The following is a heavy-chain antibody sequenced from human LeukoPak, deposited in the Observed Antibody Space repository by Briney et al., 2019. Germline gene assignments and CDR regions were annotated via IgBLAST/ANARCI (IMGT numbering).Heavy chain of an antibody. CDR2: INSDGRIT. J-gene: IGHJ4*02. CDR1: GFTFSRYW. V-gene: IGHV3-74*01. CDR3: VKVTAAVDS. D-gene: IGHD2-2*01. Sequence: PGGSLRLSCAASGFTFSRYWMHWVRQAPGKGLVWVSRINSDGRITDYADSVKGRFTISRDNAKNTLYLQMSSLRDEDTGVYYCVKVTAAVDSWGQGTLLTVSS.